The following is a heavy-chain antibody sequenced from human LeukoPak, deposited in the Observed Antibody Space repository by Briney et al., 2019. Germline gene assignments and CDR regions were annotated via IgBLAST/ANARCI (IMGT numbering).Heavy chain of an antibody. V-gene: IGHV3-7*03. CDR3: ARDVGVDY. D-gene: IGHD2-8*01. J-gene: IGHJ4*02. Sequence: GGSLRLSCAASGFTFSNYAMSWVRQAPGKGLEWVANIKQDGSEKYYVDSVKGRFTISRDNAKNSLYLQMNSLRAEDTAVYYCARDVGVDYWGQGTLVTVSS. CDR1: GFTFSNYA. CDR2: IKQDGSEK.